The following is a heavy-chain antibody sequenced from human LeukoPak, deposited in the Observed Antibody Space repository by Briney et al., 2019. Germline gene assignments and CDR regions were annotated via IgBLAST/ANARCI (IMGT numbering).Heavy chain of an antibody. CDR1: GGSIGSSSYY. D-gene: IGHD3-9*01. J-gene: IGHJ6*03. CDR3: ARRRLRYFDWLEGDYYYYYMDV. Sequence: PSETLSLTCTVSGGSIGSSSYYWGWIRQPPGKGLEWIGSIYYSGSTYYNPSLKSRVTISIDTSKNQFSLKLSSVTAADTAVYYCARRRLRYFDWLEGDYYYYYMDVWGKGTTVTISS. CDR2: IYYSGST. V-gene: IGHV4-39*07.